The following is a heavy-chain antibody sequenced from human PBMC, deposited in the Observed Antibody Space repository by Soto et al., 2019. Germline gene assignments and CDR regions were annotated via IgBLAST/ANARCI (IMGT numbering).Heavy chain of an antibody. Sequence: QITLKESGPTLVKSTQTLTLTCTFSGFSLSTSGVGVGWIRQPPGKALEWLALIYWDDDKRYSPSLKSRLTITKDTSKNQVVLTMTNLDPVDTATYYCARGRRLGYCDTTSCYGDAFDIWGQGTMVTVSS. CDR1: GFSLSTSGVG. J-gene: IGHJ3*02. V-gene: IGHV2-5*02. D-gene: IGHD2-2*01. CDR3: ARGRRLGYCDTTSCYGDAFDI. CDR2: IYWDDDK.